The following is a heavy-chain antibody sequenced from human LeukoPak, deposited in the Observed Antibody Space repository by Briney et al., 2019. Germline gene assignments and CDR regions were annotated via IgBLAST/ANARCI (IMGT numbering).Heavy chain of an antibody. CDR2: ISTSSSYI. CDR3: ARDYVWGSSESDY. D-gene: IGHD7-27*01. J-gene: IGHJ4*02. V-gene: IGHV3-21*01. Sequence: GGSLRLSCAASGFTFSTYAMNWVRRAPGKGLEWVSSISTSSSYIYYADSVRGRFTISRDNAKKSLYLQMNSLRAEDTAVYSCARDYVWGSSESDYWGQGTLVTVSS. CDR1: GFTFSTYA.